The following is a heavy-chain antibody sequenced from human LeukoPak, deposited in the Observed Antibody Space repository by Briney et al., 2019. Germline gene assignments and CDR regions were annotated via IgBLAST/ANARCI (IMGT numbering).Heavy chain of an antibody. V-gene: IGHV3-15*01. Sequence: GGSLRLSCAASGFIVNSHYMSWVRQAPGKGLEWVGRIKSQTAGGTTDYAAPVKGRFTISRDDSKNTLYLQMNSLKTEDTAVYYCSTERRETSGWYDWCFDYWGQGTLVTVSS. CDR2: IKSQTAGGTT. J-gene: IGHJ4*02. D-gene: IGHD6-19*01. CDR3: STERRETSGWYDWCFDY. CDR1: GFIVNSHY.